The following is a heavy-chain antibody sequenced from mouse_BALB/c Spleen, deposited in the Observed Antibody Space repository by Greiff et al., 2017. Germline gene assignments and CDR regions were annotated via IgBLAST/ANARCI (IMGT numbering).Heavy chain of an antibody. V-gene: IGHV2-6-7*01. J-gene: IGHJ4*01. CDR2: IWGDGST. CDR3: ARERRGPYYGNDYAMDY. Sequence: QVQLKESGPGLVAPSHSLSITCTVSGFSFTGYGVNWVRQPPGKGLEWLGMIWGDGSTDYNSALKSRLSISTNNSKSQVFLKMNSLQTDDTARYSCARERRGPYYGNDYAMDYWGQGTSVTVSS. D-gene: IGHD2-1*01. CDR1: GFSFTGYG.